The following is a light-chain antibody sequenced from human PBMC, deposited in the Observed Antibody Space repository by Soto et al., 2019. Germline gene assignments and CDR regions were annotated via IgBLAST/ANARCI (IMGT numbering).Light chain of an antibody. CDR3: QSYDSSLSGYVV. CDR1: SSNIGAGYD. V-gene: IGLV1-40*01. Sequence: QSVLTQPPSASGVPGQRVTISCTGSSSNIGAGYDVHWYQQLPGTAPKLLIYGNSNRPSGVPDRFSGSKSGTSASLAITGLQAEDEADYYCQSYDSSLSGYVVFGGGTKLTVL. CDR2: GNS. J-gene: IGLJ2*01.